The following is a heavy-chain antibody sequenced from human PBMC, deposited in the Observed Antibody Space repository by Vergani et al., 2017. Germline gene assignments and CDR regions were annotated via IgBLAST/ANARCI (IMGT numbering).Heavy chain of an antibody. CDR1: GGSISSSSYY. D-gene: IGHD6-13*01. Sequence: QLQLQESGPGLVKPSETLSLTCTVSGGSISSSSYYWGWIRQPPGKGLEWIGSIYYSGRTYYNPSLKSRVTISVDTSKNQFSLKLSSVTAADTAVYYCARLHRGGIHSDAFDIWGQGTMVTVSS. J-gene: IGHJ3*02. CDR2: IYYSGRT. V-gene: IGHV4-39*01. CDR3: ARLHRGGIHSDAFDI.